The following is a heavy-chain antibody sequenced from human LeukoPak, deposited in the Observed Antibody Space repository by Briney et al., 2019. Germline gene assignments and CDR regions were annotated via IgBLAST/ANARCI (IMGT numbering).Heavy chain of an antibody. CDR2: IDDSGRNT. V-gene: IGHV3-23*01. D-gene: IGHD5-24*01. CDR1: GFTFSSYA. CDR3: ANYLQRQGPFDY. J-gene: IGHJ4*02. Sequence: QPGGSLRLSCAASGFTFSSYAMTWVRQAPGKGLEWVSTIDDSGRNTFYPDSVKGRFTISRDNSKSTLYLQINSLRAEDTAVYYCANYLQRQGPFDYWGQGTLVIVSS.